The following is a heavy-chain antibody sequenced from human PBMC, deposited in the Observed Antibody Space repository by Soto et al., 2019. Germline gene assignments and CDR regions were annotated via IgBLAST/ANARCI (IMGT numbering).Heavy chain of an antibody. Sequence: EVQLLQSGGGLVQPGGSLRLCCAASGFTFTSYSMTWVRQTPGKGLEWVAAVNPGGYSTYYADSVKGRFTISRDNSNKTLYLRMNSLRAEDTAVYYCAKDLRAGSGYDFDYRDQGTLVTVSS. CDR2: VNPGGYST. CDR1: GFTFTSYS. V-gene: IGHV3-23*01. J-gene: IGHJ4*02. D-gene: IGHD5-12*01. CDR3: AKDLRAGSGYDFDY.